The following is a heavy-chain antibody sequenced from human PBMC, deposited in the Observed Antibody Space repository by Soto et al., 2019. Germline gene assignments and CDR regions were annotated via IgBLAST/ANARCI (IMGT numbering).Heavy chain of an antibody. CDR3: ARDAGYCSSTSCSYYFDY. J-gene: IGHJ4*02. Sequence: GGSLRLSCAASGFTFSSYSMNWVRQAPGKGLEWVSSISSSSSYIYYADSVKGRFTISRDNAKNSLYLQMNSLRDEDTAVYYCARDAGYCSSTSCSYYFDYWGQGTLVTVSS. CDR1: GFTFSSYS. V-gene: IGHV3-21*01. D-gene: IGHD2-2*01. CDR2: ISSSSSYI.